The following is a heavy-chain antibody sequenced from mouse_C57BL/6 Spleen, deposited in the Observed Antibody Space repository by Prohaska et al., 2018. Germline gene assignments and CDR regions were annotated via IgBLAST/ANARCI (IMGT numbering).Heavy chain of an antibody. CDR2: IYPGDGDT. CDR1: CYAFSSYW. CDR3: ARSQILYYYGSSYDYYAMDY. J-gene: IGHJ4*01. Sequence: QVQLQLSGSELVKSGASVKISCKASCYAFSSYWMNWVNQRPVKGLEWIGQIYPGDGDTNYNGKFKGKATLTADKSSSTAYMQRSRLTSEDSAVYFCARSQILYYYGSSYDYYAMDYWGQGTSVTVSS. V-gene: IGHV1-80*01. D-gene: IGHD1-1*01.